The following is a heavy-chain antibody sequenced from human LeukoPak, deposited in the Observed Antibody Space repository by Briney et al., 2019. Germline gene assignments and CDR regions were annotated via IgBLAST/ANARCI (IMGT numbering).Heavy chain of an antibody. Sequence: GESLKISCKGSGYSFTRYWIAWVRQMPGKGLEWRGIIYPGDSDTRYSPSFQGQVTISADKSITTAYLQWNSLKASDTAMYYCARRGSGYDINWFDPWGQGALVTVSS. CDR1: GYSFTRYW. D-gene: IGHD5-12*01. CDR2: IYPGDSDT. CDR3: ARRGSGYDINWFDP. V-gene: IGHV5-51*01. J-gene: IGHJ5*02.